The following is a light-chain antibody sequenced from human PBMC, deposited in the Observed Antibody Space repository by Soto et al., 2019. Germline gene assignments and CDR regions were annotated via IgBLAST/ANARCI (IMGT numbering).Light chain of an antibody. J-gene: IGKJ5*01. V-gene: IGKV3-20*01. CDR3: QQYGGTTRLT. Sequence: SVLTLYPGAMSLSPGERATLSCRASERLSSVYLAWYQQRPGQPPRLLIYGAANRATGIPNRFSGSGSGTDFTLIINRREPEDDAIYYCQQYGGTTRLTFGRGTRLEIK. CDR1: ERLSSVY. CDR2: GAA.